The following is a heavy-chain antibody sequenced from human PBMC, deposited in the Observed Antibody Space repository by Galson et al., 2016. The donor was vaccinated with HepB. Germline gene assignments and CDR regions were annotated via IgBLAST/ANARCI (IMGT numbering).Heavy chain of an antibody. V-gene: IGHV3-11*01. CDR1: GFTFSDYY. D-gene: IGHD4-11*01. J-gene: IGHJ5*02. CDR3: ARDPNTVTTGYWFDP. Sequence: SLRLSCAASGFTFSDYYMSWIRQAPGKGLEWVSYISGTGATIYYADSVKGRSTISRDNAKNSLFLQMNSLRAEDTAVYYCARDPNTVTTGYWFDPWGQGTLVTVSS. CDR2: ISGTGATI.